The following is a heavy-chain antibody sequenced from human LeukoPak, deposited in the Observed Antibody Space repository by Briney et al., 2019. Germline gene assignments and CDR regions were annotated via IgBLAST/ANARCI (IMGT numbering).Heavy chain of an antibody. Sequence: SETLSLTCTVSGGSIRISYYWGWLRQPPGKGLEWIGSIYYSGSTYYNPSLKSRVTISIDTSKNQFSLKLSSVTAADTAVYYCARDGRFPPEVLPRYFDYWGQGTLVTVSS. CDR1: GGSIRISYY. CDR2: IYYSGST. CDR3: ARDGRFPPEVLPRYFDY. V-gene: IGHV4-39*07. J-gene: IGHJ4*02. D-gene: IGHD1-26*01.